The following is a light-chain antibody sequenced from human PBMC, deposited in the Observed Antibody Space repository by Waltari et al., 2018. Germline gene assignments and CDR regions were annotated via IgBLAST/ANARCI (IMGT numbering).Light chain of an antibody. Sequence: QSALAQPASVSGSPGQSITISCTGSSSDVGSYNFVSGYQQHPGKAPKFRIYDVNKRPSGVSSRFSGSKAGNTASLTISGLQAEDEADYYCSSYTTSGTWMFGGGTKLTVL. V-gene: IGLV2-14*01. CDR1: SSDVGSYNF. CDR2: DVN. J-gene: IGLJ3*02. CDR3: SSYTTSGTWM.